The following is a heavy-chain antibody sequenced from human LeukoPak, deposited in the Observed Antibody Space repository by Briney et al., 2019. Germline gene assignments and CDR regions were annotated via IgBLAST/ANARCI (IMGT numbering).Heavy chain of an antibody. Sequence: GESLKISCKGFGYSFTFYWIAWVRQVPGKGLEWMGVIYPGDSQTRYSPSFQGQVTISADKSITTAYLQWSSLKASDTAMYYCARQDGGGLYYFDYWGQGALVTVSS. V-gene: IGHV5-51*01. CDR2: IYPGDSQT. D-gene: IGHD4-23*01. J-gene: IGHJ4*02. CDR1: GYSFTFYW. CDR3: ARQDGGGLYYFDY.